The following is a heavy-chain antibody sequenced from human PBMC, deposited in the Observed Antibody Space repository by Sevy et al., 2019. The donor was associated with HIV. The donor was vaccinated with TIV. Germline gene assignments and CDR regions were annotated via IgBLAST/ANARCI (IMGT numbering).Heavy chain of an antibody. Sequence: GGSLRLSCAASGFTFSSYGMHWVRQAPGKGLEWVALIWYDGSSKYYADSVKRRFTISRDNSKNTLYLQMNSLRAEDTAVYYCASGAYYYASRTENFDYWGQGTLVTVSS. CDR3: ASGAYYYASRTENFDY. J-gene: IGHJ4*02. CDR2: IWYDGSSK. CDR1: GFTFSSYG. D-gene: IGHD3-10*01. V-gene: IGHV3-33*01.